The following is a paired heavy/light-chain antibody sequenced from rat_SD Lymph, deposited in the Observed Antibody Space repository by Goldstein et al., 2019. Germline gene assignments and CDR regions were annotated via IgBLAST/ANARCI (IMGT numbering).Heavy chain of an antibody. CDR3: TRLDGYKYGDFDY. V-gene: IGHV5-31*01. J-gene: IGHJ2*01. CDR2: ITNSGDNT. D-gene: IGHD1-9*01. Sequence: EVQLVETGGGLVQPGRSLKLSCVTSGFTFNNYWMTWTRQAPGKGLEWVASITNSGDNTFYPDSVKGRFTISRDNAQNTLYLQMNSLRSEDTATYYCTRLDGYKYGDFDYWGQGVMVTVSS. CDR1: GFTFNNYW.
Light chain of an antibody. CDR3: LQSIQHPYT. J-gene: IGKJ2-3*01. CDR2: GAT. V-gene: IGKV14S14*01. Sequence: DIQMTQSPSSLSASLGDRVTITCRASQDIGNYLTWFQQTPGKSPRRMIYGATILEDGVPSRFSGSRSGSDYSLTISSLESEDVADYHCLQSIQHPYTFGPGTKVELK. CDR1: QDIGNY.